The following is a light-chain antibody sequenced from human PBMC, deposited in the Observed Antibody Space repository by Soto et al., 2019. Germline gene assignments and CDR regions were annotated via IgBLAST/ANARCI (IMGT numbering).Light chain of an antibody. V-gene: IGKV1-27*01. CDR3: QKDNTAPFT. Sequence: DIQMTQSPSSLSAPVGDRVTITCRASEGSSTYLAWYQQKPGTAPKLLIYAASILQAGVPSRFSGSRAGTDFNLTISILQPQDVGTYSCQKDNTAPFTFGPGTKVDF. CDR2: AAS. J-gene: IGKJ3*01. CDR1: EGSSTY.